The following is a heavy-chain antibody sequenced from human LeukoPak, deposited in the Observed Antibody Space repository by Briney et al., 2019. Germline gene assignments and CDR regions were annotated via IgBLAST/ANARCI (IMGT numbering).Heavy chain of an antibody. CDR1: GFTFSSYA. V-gene: IGHV3-23*01. CDR2: ISGSGGST. D-gene: IGHD4-17*01. CDR3: AKDSGDGDYFDY. J-gene: IGHJ4*02. Sequence: GSLRLSCAASGFTFSSYAMSWVRQAPGKGLEWVSAISGSGGSTYYADSVKGRFTISRDNSKNTLYLQMNSLRAEDTAVYYCAKDSGDGDYFDYWGQGTLVTVSS.